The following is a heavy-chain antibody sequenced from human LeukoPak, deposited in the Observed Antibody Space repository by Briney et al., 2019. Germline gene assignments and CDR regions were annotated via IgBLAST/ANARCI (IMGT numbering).Heavy chain of an antibody. CDR2: IIPIFGTA. D-gene: IGHD6-13*01. CDR3: ARGDIAAAGTSTPADY. V-gene: IGHV1-69*01. Sequence: SVKVSCKASGGTFSSYAISWVRQAPGQGLEWMGGIIPIFGTANYAQKFRGRVTITADESTSTAYMELSSPRSEDTAVYYCARGDIAAAGTSTPADYWGQGTLVTVSS. CDR1: GGTFSSYA. J-gene: IGHJ4*02.